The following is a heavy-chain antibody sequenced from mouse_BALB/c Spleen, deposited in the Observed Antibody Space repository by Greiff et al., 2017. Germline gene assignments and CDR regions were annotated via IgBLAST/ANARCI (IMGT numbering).Heavy chain of an antibody. CDR2: IWSGGST. V-gene: IGHV2-2*02. CDR1: GFSLTSYG. J-gene: IGHJ4*01. D-gene: IGHD3-3*01. Sequence: VMLVESGPGLVQPSQSLSITCTVSGFSLTSYGVHWVRQSPGKGLEWLGVIWSGGSTDYNAAFISRLSISKDNSKSQVFFKMNSLQANDTAIYYCARNRDEGYAMDYWGQGTSVTVSS. CDR3: ARNRDEGYAMDY.